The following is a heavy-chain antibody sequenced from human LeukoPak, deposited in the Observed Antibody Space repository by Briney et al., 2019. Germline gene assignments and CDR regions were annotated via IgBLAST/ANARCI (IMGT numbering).Heavy chain of an antibody. CDR2: ISGSGGST. D-gene: IGHD1-7*01. CDR1: GFTFSSFA. Sequence: GGSLRLSCAASGFTFSSFAMNWVRQAPGKGLEWVSGISGSGGSTYYADTVKGRFTVSRDNSKNTLYLQMSSLRAEDTAVYYCAKDERNWNYNLASQTYDWGQGTLVTVSS. V-gene: IGHV3-23*01. CDR3: AKDERNWNYNLASQTYD. J-gene: IGHJ4*02.